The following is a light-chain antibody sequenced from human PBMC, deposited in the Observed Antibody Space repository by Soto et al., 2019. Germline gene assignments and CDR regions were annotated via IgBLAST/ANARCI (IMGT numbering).Light chain of an antibody. Sequence: QSVLTQPASVSGSPGQSSTISCAGTSSDVGGYNYVSWYQQHPGKAPKLMIYEVSNRPSGVSNRFSGSKSGNTASLTISGLQAEDEADYYCSSYTSSSTWVFGTGTKVTVL. CDR1: SSDVGGYNY. J-gene: IGLJ1*01. CDR2: EVS. CDR3: SSYTSSSTWV. V-gene: IGLV2-14*01.